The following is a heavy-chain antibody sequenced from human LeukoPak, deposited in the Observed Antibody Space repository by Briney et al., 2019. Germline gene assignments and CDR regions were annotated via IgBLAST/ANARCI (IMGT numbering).Heavy chain of an antibody. V-gene: IGHV1-18*01. CDR1: GYDFSRYD. CDR2: ISAYNGNT. CDR3: ARGTARNDYSNYGDAFDI. D-gene: IGHD4-11*01. J-gene: IGHJ3*02. Sequence: ASVKVSCKASGYDFSRYDINWVRLAPGQGLEWMGWISAYNGNTNYAQKLQGRVTMTTDTSTSTAYMELRSLTSDDTAVYYCARGTARNDYSNYGDAFDIWGQGTMVTVSS.